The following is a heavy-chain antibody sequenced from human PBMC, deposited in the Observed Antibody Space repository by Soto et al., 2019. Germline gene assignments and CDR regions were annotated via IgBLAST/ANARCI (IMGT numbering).Heavy chain of an antibody. Sequence: ASVKVSCNASAYTFTSYGISWVRQAPGQGLEWMGWIIGYNGRTNDXXKLQIRVXXTTDTSTTTAXMELSXVTSDDTAVYYCARAMLRGVTSPRLGGIDYXXQ. D-gene: IGHD3-10*01. CDR2: IIGYNGRT. J-gene: IGHJ4*02. CDR1: AYTFTSYG. CDR3: ARAMLRGVTSPRLGGIDY. V-gene: IGHV1-18*01.